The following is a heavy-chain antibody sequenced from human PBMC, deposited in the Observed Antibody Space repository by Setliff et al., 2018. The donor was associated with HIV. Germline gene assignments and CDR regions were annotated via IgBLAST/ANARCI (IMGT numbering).Heavy chain of an antibody. Sequence: SETLSLTCTVSGGSISNFLWSWIRQPPGKGLEWIGYIYDSGSTNYNPSLKSRVTISVDTSKNYFSLKLTSVTTADTAVYYCARSRPSLRAFDIWGQGTMVTVSS. D-gene: IGHD4-17*01. CDR2: IYDSGST. CDR3: ARSRPSLRAFDI. J-gene: IGHJ3*02. V-gene: IGHV4-59*01. CDR1: GGSISNFL.